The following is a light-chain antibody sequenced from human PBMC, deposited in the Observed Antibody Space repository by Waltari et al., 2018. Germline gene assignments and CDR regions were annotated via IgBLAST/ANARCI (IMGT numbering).Light chain of an antibody. CDR1: SDINVGNFI. V-gene: IGLV5-37*01. CDR3: MCWPNNVWV. Sequence: QPVLTQPPSSSASPGDSARLTCTLPSDINVGNFIIYWYQQKPGSPPRFLLYYKSDSEKAQGSGVPSRFSGSKDASANAGILLISGRQSEDEAGYYGMCWPNNVWVFGGGTKLTVL. J-gene: IGLJ3*02. CDR2: YKSDSEK.